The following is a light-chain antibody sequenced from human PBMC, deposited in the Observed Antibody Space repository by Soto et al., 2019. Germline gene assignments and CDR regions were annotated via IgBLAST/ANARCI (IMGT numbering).Light chain of an antibody. V-gene: IGLV4-69*01. CDR2: VSRDGTH. Sequence: QLVLTQPPSASASLGASVKLTCTLSSGHSNYAIAWHQQQPEKGPRYLMKVSRDGTHYKGDGIPDRFSGSSSGAERYLTISSLQSEDEADYYCQTWGTGIRVFGGGTKLTVL. CDR1: SGHSNYA. CDR3: QTWGTGIRV. J-gene: IGLJ3*02.